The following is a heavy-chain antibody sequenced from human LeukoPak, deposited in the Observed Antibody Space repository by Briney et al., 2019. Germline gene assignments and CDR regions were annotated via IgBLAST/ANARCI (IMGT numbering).Heavy chain of an antibody. Sequence: KISCKGSGYSFTSYWIGWVRQAPGQGLEWMGRIIPILGIANYAQKFQGRVTITADKSTSTAYMELSSLRSEDTAVYYCERGVDCSSTSCYLSLDYWGQGTLVTVSS. V-gene: IGHV1-69*04. CDR3: ERGVDCSSTSCYLSLDY. CDR1: GYSFTSYW. J-gene: IGHJ4*02. D-gene: IGHD2-2*01. CDR2: IIPILGIA.